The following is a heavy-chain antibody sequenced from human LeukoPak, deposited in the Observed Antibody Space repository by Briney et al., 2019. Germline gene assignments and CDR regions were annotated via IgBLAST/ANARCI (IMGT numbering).Heavy chain of an antibody. CDR1: GDSVSSNSAA. CDR2: TWYRSMWYN. D-gene: IGHD3-10*01. V-gene: IGHV6-1*01. Sequence: PSQTLSLTCAISGDSVSSNSAAWHWIRQSPSGGLEWLVRTWYRSMWYNEYAVSVKSRITINSDTSKNHFSLHLNSVTPEDTAVYCCAAGSSRSSHYYFDYWGEGTLVTVSS. CDR3: AAGSSRSSHYYFDY. J-gene: IGHJ4*02.